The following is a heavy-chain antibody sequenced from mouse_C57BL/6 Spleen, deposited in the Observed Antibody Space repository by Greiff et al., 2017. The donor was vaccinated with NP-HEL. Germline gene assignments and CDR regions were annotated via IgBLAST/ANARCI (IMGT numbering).Heavy chain of an antibody. CDR3: TYTRAYYFDY. D-gene: IGHD5-1-1*01. CDR2: IDPEAGDT. V-gene: IGHV14-1*01. CDR1: GFTFKDYS. Sequence: VQLQQSGAELVRPGASVKLSCTASGFTFKDYSMHWVKQRPEQGLEWIGRIDPEAGDTEYAPKFQGKATMTADTSSNTAYLQLSSLTSEDTAVYYCTYTRAYYFDYWGQGTTLTVSS. J-gene: IGHJ2*01.